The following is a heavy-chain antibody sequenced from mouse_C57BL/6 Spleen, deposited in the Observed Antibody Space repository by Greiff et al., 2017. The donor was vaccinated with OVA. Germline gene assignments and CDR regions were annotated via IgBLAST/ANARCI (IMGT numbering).Heavy chain of an antibody. D-gene: IGHD1-2*01. CDR1: GYTFTSYW. J-gene: IGHJ4*01. V-gene: IGHV1-50*01. Sequence: QVQLQQPGAELVKPGASVKLSCKASGYTFTSYWMQWVKQRPGQGLEWIGEIDPSDSYTNYNQKFKGKATLTVDTSSSTAYMQLSSLTSEDSAVDYCARLLRPYAMDYWGQGTSVTVSS. CDR2: IDPSDSYT. CDR3: ARLLRPYAMDY.